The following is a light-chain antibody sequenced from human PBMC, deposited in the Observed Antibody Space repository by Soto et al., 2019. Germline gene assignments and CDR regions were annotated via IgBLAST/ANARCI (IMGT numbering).Light chain of an antibody. V-gene: IGKV3-20*01. Sequence: EIVLTQSPATLSLSPGERATLSCRGSQSVRSHLVWYQQKPGQAPRLLIYGASSRATGIPDRFSGSGSGTDFTLTISRLEPEDFAVYYCQQYGSSPLTFGGGTKVDIK. J-gene: IGKJ4*01. CDR3: QQYGSSPLT. CDR1: QSVRSH. CDR2: GAS.